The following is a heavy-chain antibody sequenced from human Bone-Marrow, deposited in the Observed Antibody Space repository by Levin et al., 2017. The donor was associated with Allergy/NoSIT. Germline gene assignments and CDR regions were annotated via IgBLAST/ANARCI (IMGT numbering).Heavy chain of an antibody. CDR3: ARDIGYGGGDCLDY. D-gene: IGHD2-21*02. CDR2: ISYDGVNT. Sequence: PGGSLRLSCAGSGYRFGSYGMHWVRQAPGKGLEWVAVISYDGVNTYYVDSVKGRFTISRDNSKNILYLEMNSLRDEDTAVYFCARDIGYGGGDCLDYWGQGSLVTVSS. J-gene: IGHJ4*02. V-gene: IGHV3-30*03. CDR1: GYRFGSYG.